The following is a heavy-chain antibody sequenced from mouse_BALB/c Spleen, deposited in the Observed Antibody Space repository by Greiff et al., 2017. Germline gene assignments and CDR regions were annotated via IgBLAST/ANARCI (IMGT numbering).Heavy chain of an antibody. Sequence: EVQRVASGGGLVPPGGSLQLSCAASGFTFSSYGLSWVRQTPDKRLELVATINSNGGSTYYPDSVKGRFTISRDNAKNTLYLQMSSLKSEDTAMYYCARVYGYGHYYAMDDWGQGTS. J-gene: IGHJ4*01. CDR2: INSNGGST. CDR1: GFTFSSYG. CDR3: ARVYGYGHYYAMDD. D-gene: IGHD2-14*01. V-gene: IGHV5-6-3*01.